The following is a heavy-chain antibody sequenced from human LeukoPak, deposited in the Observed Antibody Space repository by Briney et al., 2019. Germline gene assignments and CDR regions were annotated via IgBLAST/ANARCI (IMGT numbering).Heavy chain of an antibody. CDR3: ATQSTVTTNFEY. D-gene: IGHD4-17*01. J-gene: IGHJ4*02. V-gene: IGHV3-7*01. CDR1: GFTFSSYW. Sequence: PGGSLRLSCAASGFTFSSYWVNWVRQTPEKGLEWVANINQDASTTYYVDSVKGRFTISRDNAKNSVYLQLNSLRAEDTAVYHCATQSTVTTNFEYWGQGTLVTVSS. CDR2: INQDASTT.